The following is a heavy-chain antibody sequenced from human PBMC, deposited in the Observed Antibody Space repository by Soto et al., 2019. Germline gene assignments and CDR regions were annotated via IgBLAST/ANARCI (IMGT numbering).Heavy chain of an antibody. CDR2: IYYSGST. V-gene: IGHV4-31*03. Sequence: SETLSLTCTVSGGSISSGGYYWSWIRQRPGKGLEWIGYIYYSGSTYYNPSLKSRVTISVDTSKNQFSLKLSSVTAADTAVYYCARDPGVTTYYYYYGMDVWGQGTTVTVS. J-gene: IGHJ6*02. CDR1: GGSISSGGYY. CDR3: ARDPGVTTYYYYYGMDV. D-gene: IGHD4-17*01.